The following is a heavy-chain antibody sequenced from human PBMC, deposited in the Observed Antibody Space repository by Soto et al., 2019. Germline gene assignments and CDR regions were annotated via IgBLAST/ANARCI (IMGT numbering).Heavy chain of an antibody. Sequence: QVQLVQSGGEVKKPGASVTVSCKASGYTFINYHITWVRQAPGQGLEWMAWINTYNGMTDYAQRFQSRGTMTRDTSTSTAYLELRTLGSADTAVYFCAKSPRGEMATDWGQGTLVTVSS. CDR3: AKSPRGEMATD. V-gene: IGHV1-18*01. J-gene: IGHJ4*02. CDR2: INTYNGMT. CDR1: GYTFINYH. D-gene: IGHD5-12*01.